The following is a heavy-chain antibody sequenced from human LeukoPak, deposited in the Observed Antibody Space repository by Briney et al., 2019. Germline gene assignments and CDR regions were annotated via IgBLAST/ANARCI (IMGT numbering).Heavy chain of an antibody. Sequence: PGRSLRLSCAASGFTFSSYGMHWVRQAPGKGLEWVAVISYDGSNKYYADSVKGRFIISRDNSKNTLYLQMNSLRAEDTAVYYCAKEGPAYGSGSYHKYNWFDPWGQGTLVTVSS. CDR3: AKEGPAYGSGSYHKYNWFDP. J-gene: IGHJ5*02. V-gene: IGHV3-30*18. CDR2: ISYDGSNK. D-gene: IGHD3-10*01. CDR1: GFTFSSYG.